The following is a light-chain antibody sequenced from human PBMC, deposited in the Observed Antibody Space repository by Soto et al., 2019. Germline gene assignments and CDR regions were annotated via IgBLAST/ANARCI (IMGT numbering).Light chain of an antibody. Sequence: EVVMTQSPATLSVSPGERATLSCRASQSVSSNVAWYQRKPGQAPRLLIYDATTRATGIPARFSGSGSGTEFTLTISSLQSEDFAVFYCHQYNDWPPAFGQGTKVDIK. CDR3: HQYNDWPPA. V-gene: IGKV3-15*01. CDR2: DAT. J-gene: IGKJ1*01. CDR1: QSVSSN.